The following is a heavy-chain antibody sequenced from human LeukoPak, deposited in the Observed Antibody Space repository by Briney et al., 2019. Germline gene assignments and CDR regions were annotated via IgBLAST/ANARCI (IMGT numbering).Heavy chain of an antibody. CDR2: IFPMLDIT. Sequence: ASVKVSCKASGGTLNTYPISWVRQAPGQGLEWMGRIFPMLDITNYAQKFQGRVTITADKFTRTAYMELSSLRSEDTAVYYCARVGGGSSTWYGWFDPWGQGTLVTVSS. J-gene: IGHJ5*02. V-gene: IGHV1-69*04. CDR3: ARVGGGSSTWYGWFDP. D-gene: IGHD6-13*01. CDR1: GGTLNTYP.